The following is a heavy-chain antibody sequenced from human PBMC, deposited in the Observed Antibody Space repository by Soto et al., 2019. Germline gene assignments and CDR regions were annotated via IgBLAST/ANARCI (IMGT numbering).Heavy chain of an antibody. CDR1: GFSLSTSGVG. Sequence: QITLKESGPTLVKPTQTLTLTCTFSGFSLSTSGVGVGWIRQPPGKALEWLAVIYWDDSKHYSPSRKSRLTITKDTSKNQVVLIMTNTDPVDTATYYCAHKDSGDSCLDYWGQGTLVTVSS. CDR3: AHKDSGDSCLDY. J-gene: IGHJ4*02. D-gene: IGHD3-10*01. V-gene: IGHV2-5*02. CDR2: IYWDDSK.